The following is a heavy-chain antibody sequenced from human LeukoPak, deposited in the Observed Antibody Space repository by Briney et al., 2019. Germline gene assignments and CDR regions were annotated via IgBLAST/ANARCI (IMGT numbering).Heavy chain of an antibody. V-gene: IGHV1-69*13. CDR1: GGTFSSYA. Sequence: ASVTVSCKASGGTFSSYAISWVRQAPGQGLEWMGGIIPIFGRANYAQKFQGRVTITADESTSTAYMELSSLRSEDTAVYYCAGGGPIVGATPFDYWGQGTLVTVSS. CDR3: AGGGPIVGATPFDY. J-gene: IGHJ4*02. D-gene: IGHD1-26*01. CDR2: IIPIFGRA.